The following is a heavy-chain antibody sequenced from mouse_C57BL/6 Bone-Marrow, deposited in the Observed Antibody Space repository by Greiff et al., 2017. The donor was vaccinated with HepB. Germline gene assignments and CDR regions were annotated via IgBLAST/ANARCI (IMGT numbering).Heavy chain of an antibody. D-gene: IGHD1-2*01. CDR3: ENYGLWV. Sequence: EVQRVESGPVLVKPGASVKMSCKASGYTFTDYYMNWVKQSHGKSLEWIGVINPYNGGTSYNQKFKGKATLTVDKSSSTAYMELNSLTSEDSAVYYCENYGLWVWGQGTTLTVSS. CDR2: INPYNGGT. J-gene: IGHJ2*01. CDR1: GYTFTDYY. V-gene: IGHV1-19*01.